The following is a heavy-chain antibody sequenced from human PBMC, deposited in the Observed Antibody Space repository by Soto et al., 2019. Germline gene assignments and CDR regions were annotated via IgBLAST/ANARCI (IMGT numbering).Heavy chain of an antibody. V-gene: IGHV3-49*03. CDR2: IRSKAYGGTT. CDR3: TRGWGYDYIWGSYRLPGY. CDR1: GFTFGDYA. D-gene: IGHD3-16*02. Sequence: GGSLRLSCTASGFTFGDYAMSWFRQAPGKGLEWVGFIRSKAYGGTTEYAASVKGRFTISRDDSKSIAYLQMNSLKTEDTAVYYCTRGWGYDYIWGSYRLPGYWGQGNLVTVSS. J-gene: IGHJ4*02.